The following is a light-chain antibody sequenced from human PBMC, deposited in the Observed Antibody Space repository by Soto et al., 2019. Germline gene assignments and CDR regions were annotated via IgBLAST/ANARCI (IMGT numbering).Light chain of an antibody. Sequence: AIRMTQSPSSLSASTGDRVTITCRASQGISSYLAWYQQKPGKAPKLLIYAASTLQSGVPSRFSGSGSGTDFTLTISCLQSEDFATYYCQPYYSYPRGITFGQGTRLEIK. CDR2: AAS. CDR3: QPYYSYPRGIT. CDR1: QGISSY. J-gene: IGKJ5*01. V-gene: IGKV1-8*01.